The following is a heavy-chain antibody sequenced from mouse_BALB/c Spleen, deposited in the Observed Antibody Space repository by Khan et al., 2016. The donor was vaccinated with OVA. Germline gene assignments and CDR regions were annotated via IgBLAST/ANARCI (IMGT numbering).Heavy chain of an antibody. CDR3: SGLYYSWFAN. CDR2: INPSNGRT. CDR1: GYTFTNYW. D-gene: IGHD2-1*01. Sequence: QVQLQQPGAELVKPGASVKLSCKASGYTFTNYWMHWVKQRPGQGLEWIGEINPSNGRTNNNEKFKSKATLTVDKSSSTAYMQLSSLTSEDSAVXYCSGLYYSWFANWGQGTLVTVSA. J-gene: IGHJ3*01. V-gene: IGHV1S81*02.